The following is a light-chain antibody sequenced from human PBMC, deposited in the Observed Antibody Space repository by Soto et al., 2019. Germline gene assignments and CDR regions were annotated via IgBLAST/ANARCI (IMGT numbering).Light chain of an antibody. CDR1: QTISSW. V-gene: IGKV1-5*03. CDR2: KES. Sequence: DIQMTQSPSTLYGSVGDRVTITCRASQTISSWLAWYQQKPGKAPKLLIYKESTLKSGVPSRFSGSGSGTEFTLTISSLQPDDFSTNYCQHYNSYSDAFGQGTKVELK. J-gene: IGKJ1*01. CDR3: QHYNSYSDA.